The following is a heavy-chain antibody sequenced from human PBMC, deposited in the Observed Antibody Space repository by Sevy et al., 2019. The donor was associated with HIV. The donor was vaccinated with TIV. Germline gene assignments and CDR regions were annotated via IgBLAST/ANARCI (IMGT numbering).Heavy chain of an antibody. Sequence: ASVKVSCKASGYSFSSYGINWVRQAPRQGLEWMGWISAYNGNTNYAQKFQGRVTLTTDTSTTTAFMELRSLRFDDTAVYYCARYCSSTSCYTVDRKLDYWGQGTLVTVSS. CDR1: GYSFSSYG. CDR3: ARYCSSTSCYTVDRKLDY. J-gene: IGHJ4*02. CDR2: ISAYNGNT. V-gene: IGHV1-18*04. D-gene: IGHD2-2*02.